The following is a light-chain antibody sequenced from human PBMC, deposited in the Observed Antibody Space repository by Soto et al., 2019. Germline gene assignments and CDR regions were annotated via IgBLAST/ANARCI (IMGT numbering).Light chain of an antibody. J-gene: IGLJ3*02. CDR3: SSYTASGTPG. V-gene: IGLV2-14*01. CDR2: EVS. CDR1: SSDVGGYNY. Sequence: QSALTQPASVSGSPGQSITISCTGTSSDVGGYNYLSWYQQNPGKAPKVMIYEVSNRPSGVSNRFSGSKSGNTASLTISGLQAEDEANYHGSSYTASGTPGFGGGTKLTVL.